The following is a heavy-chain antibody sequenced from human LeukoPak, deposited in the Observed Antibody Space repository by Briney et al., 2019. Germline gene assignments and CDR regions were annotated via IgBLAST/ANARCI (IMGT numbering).Heavy chain of an antibody. J-gene: IGHJ4*02. V-gene: IGHV3-30-3*01. CDR1: GFTFSGYA. Sequence: GGSLRLSCAASGFTFSGYAMHWVRQAPGKGLEWVAAISYDGSNKYYADSVKGRFTISRDNSKSTLYLQMNSLRAEDTAVYYCAKDISRINVIVVAPGRGIDYWGQGTLVTVSS. CDR3: AKDISRINVIVVAPGRGIDY. CDR2: ISYDGSNK. D-gene: IGHD3-22*01.